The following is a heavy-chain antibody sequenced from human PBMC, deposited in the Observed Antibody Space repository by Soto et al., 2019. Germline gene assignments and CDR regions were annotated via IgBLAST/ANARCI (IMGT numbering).Heavy chain of an antibody. CDR3: ASGAIAAAGTSRAFDI. J-gene: IGHJ3*02. D-gene: IGHD6-13*01. V-gene: IGHV4-39*07. Sequence: SETLSLTCTVSGDSIISSDFYWGWVRQPPGKGLEWIGSIFYLGSSYYNPSLKSRVTISVDTSKNQFSLKLSSATAADTAVYYCASGAIAAAGTSRAFDIWGQGTMVTVSS. CDR2: IFYLGSS. CDR1: GDSIISSDFY.